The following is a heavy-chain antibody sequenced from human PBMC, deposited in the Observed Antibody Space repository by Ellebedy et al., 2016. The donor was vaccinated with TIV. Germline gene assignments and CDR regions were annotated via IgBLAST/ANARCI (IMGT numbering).Heavy chain of an antibody. CDR1: GYTFSNYF. D-gene: IGHD6-19*01. V-gene: IGHV1-46*04. J-gene: IGHJ4*02. CDR3: ARARSSGWLHTPDY. CDR2: INPSSGST. Sequence: AASVKVSCKASGYTFSNYFVHWVRQAPGQGLEWMGIINPSSGSTTYAQKLQGRLTITRDTSTSTVYMELSSLRSEDTAVYYCARARSSGWLHTPDYWGQGLLVTVSS.